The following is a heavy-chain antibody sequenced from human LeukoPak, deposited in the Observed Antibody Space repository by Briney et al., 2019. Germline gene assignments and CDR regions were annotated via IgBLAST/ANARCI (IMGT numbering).Heavy chain of an antibody. J-gene: IGHJ6*03. D-gene: IGHD3-10*01. CDR3: ARDRGVVRGAGYYYYYMDV. Sequence: ASVKVSCKASGYTFTGYYMHWVRQAPGQGLEWMGIINPSGGSTSYAQKFQGRVTMTRDTSTSTVYMELSSLRSEDTAVYYCARDRGVVRGAGYYYYYMDVWGKGTTVTISS. CDR1: GYTFTGYY. CDR2: INPSGGST. V-gene: IGHV1-46*01.